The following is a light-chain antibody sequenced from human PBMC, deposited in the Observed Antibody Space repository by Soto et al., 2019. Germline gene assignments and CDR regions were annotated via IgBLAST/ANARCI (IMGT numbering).Light chain of an antibody. V-gene: IGKV3-15*01. Sequence: EMVMTQSPATLSVSPGERATLSCRASQSVSSNLAWYQQKPGQAPRLLIYGASTRATGIPARFSGSGSGTEFTLTITSLQSEDFAVHYCQQYKKWPWTFGQGTKVEIK. CDR3: QQYKKWPWT. CDR2: GAS. J-gene: IGKJ1*01. CDR1: QSVSSN.